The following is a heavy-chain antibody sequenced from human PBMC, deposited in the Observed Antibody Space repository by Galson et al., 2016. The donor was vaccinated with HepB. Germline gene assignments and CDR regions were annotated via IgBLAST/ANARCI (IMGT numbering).Heavy chain of an antibody. CDR2: IKQDGSAK. CDR1: GFTSSSYW. CDR3: ATFFPDC. Sequence: SLRLSCAVSGFTSSSYWVNWVRQAPGKGLEWVANIKQDGSAKYYVDSVKGRFTISRDDAKNSLYLQMNTLRAEDTAVYYCATFFPDCWGQGALVTVSS. J-gene: IGHJ4*02. D-gene: IGHD3-3*01. V-gene: IGHV3-7*03.